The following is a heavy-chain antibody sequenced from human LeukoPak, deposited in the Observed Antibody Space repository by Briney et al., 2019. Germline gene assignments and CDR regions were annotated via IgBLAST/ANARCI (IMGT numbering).Heavy chain of an antibody. D-gene: IGHD1-1*01. V-gene: IGHV1-46*01. CDR2: SSPSGGTA. Sequence: ASVKVSCKASGDTFINDYFHWVRQAPGQGLEWMGVSSPSGGTASYAQKFQGRVSMTRDMSTSTVYMELSSLRSDDTAVYYCARGNDGWPYYYYYYMDVWGKGTTVIVSS. CDR1: GDTFINDY. J-gene: IGHJ6*03. CDR3: ARGNDGWPYYYYYYMDV.